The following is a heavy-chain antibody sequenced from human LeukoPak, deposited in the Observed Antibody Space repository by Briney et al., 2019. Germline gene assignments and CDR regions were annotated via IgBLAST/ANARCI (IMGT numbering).Heavy chain of an antibody. Sequence: PSETLSLTCTVSGGSISGYYWSWIRQPPGKGLEWIGYIYYSGSTNYNPSLKSRVTISVDTSKNQFSLKLSSVTAADTAVYYCARGCSAGTPHNWFDPWGQGTLVTVSP. CDR3: ARGCSAGTPHNWFDP. CDR2: IYYSGST. CDR1: GGSISGYY. V-gene: IGHV4-59*01. J-gene: IGHJ5*02. D-gene: IGHD6-13*01.